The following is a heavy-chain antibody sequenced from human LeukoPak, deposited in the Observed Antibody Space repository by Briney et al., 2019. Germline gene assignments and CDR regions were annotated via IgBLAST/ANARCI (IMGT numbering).Heavy chain of an antibody. V-gene: IGHV1-2*02. CDR3: ARVDLYYYYYMDV. Sequence: GASVKVSCKASGYTFTSYGISWVRQAPGQGLEWMGWINPNGGGTNYAQKFQGRVTMTRDTSISTAYMELSRLRSDDTAVYYCARVDLYYYYYMDVWGKGTTVTVSS. D-gene: IGHD3/OR15-3a*01. J-gene: IGHJ6*03. CDR2: INPNGGGT. CDR1: GYTFTSYG.